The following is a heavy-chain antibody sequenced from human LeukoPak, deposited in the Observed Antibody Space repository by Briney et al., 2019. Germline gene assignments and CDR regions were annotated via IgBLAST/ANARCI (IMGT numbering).Heavy chain of an antibody. CDR1: GKTFTSYN. CDR2: INPSGGST. CDR3: AREVTGIAVPH. V-gene: IGHV1-46*01. D-gene: IGHD6-19*01. Sequence: ASVKVSCKASGKTFTSYNIHWVRQAPGQGLEWMGIINPSGGSTNFAQKFQGRVTMTRDTSTDTVYMELRSLRYEDTAVYYCAREVTGIAVPHWGQGTLVTVSS. J-gene: IGHJ4*02.